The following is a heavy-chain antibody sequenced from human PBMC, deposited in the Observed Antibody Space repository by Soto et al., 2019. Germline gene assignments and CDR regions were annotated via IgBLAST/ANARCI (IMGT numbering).Heavy chain of an antibody. D-gene: IGHD6-19*01. CDR3: ASQATGWYPDY. J-gene: IGHJ4*02. V-gene: IGHV4-31*03. CDR2: IHDSGST. CDR1: GGSISSSGYY. Sequence: QVELQESGPGLVKPSQTLSLTCTVSGGSISSSGYYWSWIRQHPGKGLEWIGYIHDSGSTYYNPSRQSRVTRSVDTSKNQFSLKLTSVTAADTAVYYCASQATGWYPDYWGQGTLVTVSS.